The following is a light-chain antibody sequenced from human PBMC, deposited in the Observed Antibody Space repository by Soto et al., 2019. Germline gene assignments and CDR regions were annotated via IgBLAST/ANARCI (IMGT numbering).Light chain of an antibody. CDR2: KAS. J-gene: IGKJ1*01. V-gene: IGKV1-5*03. Sequence: DIHMTQSPSTLSASVGDRVIITCRASESISSWLAWYQQKPGKAPKLLIYKASTLESGVPSRFGGSGSGTDFTLTISSLQPEDFAIYYCQQYKTYSRTFGQGTKVDIK. CDR3: QQYKTYSRT. CDR1: ESISSW.